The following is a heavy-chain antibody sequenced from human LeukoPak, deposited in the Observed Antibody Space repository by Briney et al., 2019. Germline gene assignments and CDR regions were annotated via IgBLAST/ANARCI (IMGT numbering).Heavy chain of an antibody. CDR1: GGPIGSFY. CDR2: IYYDGST. CDR3: AGYSDSSVDY. J-gene: IGHJ4*02. D-gene: IGHD6-6*01. V-gene: IGHV4-59*01. Sequence: SETLSLTCTVLGGPIGSFYWSWIRQPPGKGLEWIAYIYYDGSTIYNPSLKSRVTISIDTSRKQFSLKVTSVTAADTAVYYCAGYSDSSVDYWGQGTLVIVSP.